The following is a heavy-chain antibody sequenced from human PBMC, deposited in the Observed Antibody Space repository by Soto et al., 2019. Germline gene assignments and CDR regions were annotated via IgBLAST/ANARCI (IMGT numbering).Heavy chain of an antibody. D-gene: IGHD2-21*01. CDR2: INAGNGDT. J-gene: IGHJ4*02. Sequence: ASVKVSCKGSGYAFTTYAIHWLRQAPGQRLEWLGWINAGNGDTKYSEKMQGRVTITRDTFANTAYIELSSLGFEDTAVYFCAKGSVVVVPTTVGACGLDYCGQGXQGTV. V-gene: IGHV1-3*01. CDR1: GYAFTTYA. CDR3: AKGSVVVVPTTVGACGLDY.